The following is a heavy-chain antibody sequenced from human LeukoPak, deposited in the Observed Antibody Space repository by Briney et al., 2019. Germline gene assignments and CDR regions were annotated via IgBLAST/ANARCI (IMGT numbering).Heavy chain of an antibody. CDR3: ASGAVDTEFHY. CDR1: GWSFSGYY. V-gene: IGHV4-34*01. Sequence: SETLSLTCAVYGWSFSGYYWSWIRQPPGKGLEWIGEINHSGSTNYNPSLKSRVTISVDTSKNQFSLKLSSVTAADSAVYYCASGAVDTEFHYWGQGTLVTVSS. D-gene: IGHD5-18*01. J-gene: IGHJ4*02. CDR2: INHSGST.